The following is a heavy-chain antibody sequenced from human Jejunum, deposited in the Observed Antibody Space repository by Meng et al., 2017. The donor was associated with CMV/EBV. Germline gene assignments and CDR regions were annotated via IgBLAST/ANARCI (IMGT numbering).Heavy chain of an antibody. CDR2: INPSGGST. CDR3: ARGDGGNGPDY. V-gene: IGHV1-46*01. D-gene: IGHD4-23*01. Sequence: VTLVECGAEVTKPGASEKVSCKASGYTFTNYYMHWVRPAPGQGLEWMGVINPSGGSTNYAQKFQGRLTMTRDTSTSTVYMEPSSLRSEDTAVYYCARGDGGNGPDYWGQGTLVTVSS. CDR1: GYTFTNYY. J-gene: IGHJ4*02.